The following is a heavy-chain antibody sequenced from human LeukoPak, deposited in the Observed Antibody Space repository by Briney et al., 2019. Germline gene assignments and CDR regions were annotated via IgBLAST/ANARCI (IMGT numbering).Heavy chain of an antibody. D-gene: IGHD3-3*01. V-gene: IGHV4-4*02. Sequence: SGTLSLTCAVSGGSISSSNWWSWVRQPPGKGLEWIGEIYHSGSTNYNPSLKSRVTISVDKSKNQFSLKLSSVTAADTAVYYCARDEWANFWSGPYLYYYYYYGMDVWGQGTTVTVSS. CDR3: ARDEWANFWSGPYLYYYYYYGMDV. CDR1: GGSISSSNW. CDR2: IYHSGST. J-gene: IGHJ6*02.